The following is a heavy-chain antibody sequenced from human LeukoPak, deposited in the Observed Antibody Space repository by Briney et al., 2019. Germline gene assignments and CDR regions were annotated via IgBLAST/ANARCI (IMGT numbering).Heavy chain of an antibody. J-gene: IGHJ4*02. V-gene: IGHV4-4*02. Sequence: PGGSLRLSCAASGFTFSSYSMNWVRQPPGKGLEWIGEIYHSGSTNYNPSLKSRVTISVDKSKNQFSLKLSSVTAADTAVYHCARGAPGFDYWGQGTLVTVSS. CDR1: GFTFSSYSM. CDR2: IYHSGST. CDR3: ARGAPGFDY. D-gene: IGHD1-26*01.